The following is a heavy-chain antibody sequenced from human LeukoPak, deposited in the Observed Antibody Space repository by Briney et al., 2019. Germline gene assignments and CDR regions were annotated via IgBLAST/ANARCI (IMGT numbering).Heavy chain of an antibody. V-gene: IGHV1-3*01. Sequence: ASVKVSCKASGYTFTSYAMHWVRQAPGQRLEWMGWINAGNGNTKYSQKFQGRVTITRDTSASRAYMELSSLRSEDTAVYYCARVLDIVSGYGMDVWGKGTTVTVSS. J-gene: IGHJ6*04. CDR1: GYTFTSYA. CDR3: ARVLDIVSGYGMDV. D-gene: IGHD5-12*01. CDR2: INAGNGNT.